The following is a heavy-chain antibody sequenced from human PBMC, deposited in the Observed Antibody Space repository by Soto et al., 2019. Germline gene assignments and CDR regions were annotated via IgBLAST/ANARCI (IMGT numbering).Heavy chain of an antibody. CDR1: VFTFSSNY. J-gene: IGHJ5*02. Sequence: GSLRLCCAVSVFTFSSNYMSWVRQPPGKGPEWVSDIYSGGSTYYADSVKGRFTISRDNSKNTLYLQMNSLRAEDTAVYYCARERDGHNPNWFDLWGQGTLVTVSS. CDR3: ARERDGHNPNWFDL. V-gene: IGHV3-53*01. CDR2: IYSGGST. D-gene: IGHD2-8*01.